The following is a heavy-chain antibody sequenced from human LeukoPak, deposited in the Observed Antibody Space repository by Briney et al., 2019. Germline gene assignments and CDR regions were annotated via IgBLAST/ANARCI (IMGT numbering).Heavy chain of an antibody. V-gene: IGHV4-34*01. CDR2: INRSGST. J-gene: IGHJ2*01. CDR3: ARARYCSSTSCRAQGYFDL. Sequence: SETLSLTCAVYGGSFSGYYWSWIRQPPGKGLEWIGEINRSGSTNYNPSLKSRVTISVDTSKNQFSLKLSSVTAADTAVYYCARARYCSSTSCRAQGYFDLWGRGTLVTVSS. CDR1: GGSFSGYY. D-gene: IGHD2-2*01.